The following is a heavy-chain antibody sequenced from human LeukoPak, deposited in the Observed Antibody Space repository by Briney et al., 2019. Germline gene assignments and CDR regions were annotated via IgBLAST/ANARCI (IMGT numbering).Heavy chain of an antibody. J-gene: IGHJ4*02. Sequence: SETLSLTCGVYGVSFSGYYWSWIRQPPGKGLEWIGEINHSGSTNYNPSLKSRVTISVDTSKNQFSLKLSSVTAADTAVYYCAREGLYYDSSGYYFDYWGQGTLVTVSS. CDR2: INHSGST. V-gene: IGHV4-34*01. D-gene: IGHD3-22*01. CDR3: AREGLYYDSSGYYFDY. CDR1: GVSFSGYY.